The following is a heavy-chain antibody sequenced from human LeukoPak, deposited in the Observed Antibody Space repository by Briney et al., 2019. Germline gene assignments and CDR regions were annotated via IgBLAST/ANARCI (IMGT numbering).Heavy chain of an antibody. CDR3: SKVRGLRWSDRLFDD. CDR2: SSGSGRST. V-gene: IGHV3-23*01. D-gene: IGHD3-3*01. J-gene: IGHJ4*02. Sequence: QPGGSLRLMCAASGFFYSDYHMSWVRQAPGKGLEWVATSSGSGRSTYYVDSVKGRFTISRDNSDRSLLLQITSLSVEATALYFCSKVRGLRWSDRLFDDWGRGTLVTVSS. CDR1: GFFYSDYH.